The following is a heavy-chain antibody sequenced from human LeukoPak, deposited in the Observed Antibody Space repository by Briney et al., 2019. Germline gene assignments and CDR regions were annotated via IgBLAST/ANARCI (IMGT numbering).Heavy chain of an antibody. D-gene: IGHD2-2*01. J-gene: IGHJ6*02. CDR1: GYTFTSYG. CDR2: ISAYNGNT. CDR3: ARVEIEDIVVVPAAISHYYYYYGMDV. Sequence: ASVKVSCKASGYTFTSYGISWMRQAPGQGLEWMGWISAYNGNTNYAQKLQGRVTMTTDTSTSTAYMELRSLRSDDTAVYYCARVEIEDIVVVPAAISHYYYYYGMDVWGQGTTVTVSS. V-gene: IGHV1-18*01.